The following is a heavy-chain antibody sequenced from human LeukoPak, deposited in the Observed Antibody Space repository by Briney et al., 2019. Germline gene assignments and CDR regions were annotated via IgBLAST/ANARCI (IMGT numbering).Heavy chain of an antibody. V-gene: IGHV1-18*01. D-gene: IGHD2-15*01. CDR1: GYTFTSYG. J-gene: IGHJ6*02. Sequence: ASVKVSCKASGYTFTSYGISWVRQAPGQGLEWMGWISAYNGNTNYAQKLQGRVTMTTDTSTSTAYMELRSLRSDDTAVYYCARRAVLRYCSGGSCYGMDVWGQGTTITVSS. CDR2: ISAYNGNT. CDR3: ARRAVLRYCSGGSCYGMDV.